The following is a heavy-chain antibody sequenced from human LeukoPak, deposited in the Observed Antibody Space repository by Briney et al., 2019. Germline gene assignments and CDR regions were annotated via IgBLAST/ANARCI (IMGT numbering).Heavy chain of an antibody. D-gene: IGHD3-22*01. J-gene: IGHJ4*02. V-gene: IGHV3-23*01. CDR2: ISGSGGST. CDR3: AKHLYDSSGYYLDY. CDR1: GFTFSSYA. Sequence: GGSLRLSCAASGFTFSSYAMSWVRQAPGKGLEWVSAISGSGGSTYYADSVKGRFTISRDNSKNTLYLQMNSLRAEDTAVYYCAKHLYDSSGYYLDYGGQGTLVTVSS.